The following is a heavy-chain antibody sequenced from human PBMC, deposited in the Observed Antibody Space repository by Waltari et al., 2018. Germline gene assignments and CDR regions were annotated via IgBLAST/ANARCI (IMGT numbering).Heavy chain of an antibody. CDR2: IYPGYSET. Sequence: EVHLVQSSAEVKKAGESLKISCQGSGFRFTTYWIAWVRQMPGNGLEWMGNIYPGYSETKYSPSFQGRVTIAADNSLTTTYLQLTNLKASDTAVYFCVRGNWFFDSWGQGTLVTVSS. CDR1: GFRFTTYW. CDR3: VRGNWFFDS. D-gene: IGHD3-10*01. J-gene: IGHJ4*02. V-gene: IGHV5-51*01.